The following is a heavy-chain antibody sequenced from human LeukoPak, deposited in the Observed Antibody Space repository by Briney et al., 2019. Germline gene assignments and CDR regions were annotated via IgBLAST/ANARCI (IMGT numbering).Heavy chain of an antibody. CDR1: GGSTSTYY. D-gene: IGHD4-17*01. J-gene: IGHJ5*02. V-gene: IGHV4-59*01. CDR3: ASDEAVTTFSLKTYNWFDP. CDR2: IYYTGST. Sequence: PSETLSLTCTVSGGSTSTYYWSWIRQPPGKGLEWIGYIYYTGSTSYNPSLKSRVTMSLDASKNQFSLELNSVTPADTAVYYCASDEAVTTFSLKTYNWFDPWGQGTLVTVSS.